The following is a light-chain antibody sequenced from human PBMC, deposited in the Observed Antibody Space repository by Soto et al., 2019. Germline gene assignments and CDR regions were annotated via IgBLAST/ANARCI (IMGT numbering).Light chain of an antibody. J-gene: IGKJ2*01. CDR3: QQYGSSPNT. CDR1: QSVSSSY. CDR2: GAS. V-gene: IGKV3-20*01. Sequence: EIVLTQSPGTLSLSPGERATLSCRASQSVSSSYLAWYKQKPGQAPRLLIYGASSRATGIPDRFSGSGSGTDFTLTISRLEPEDFAVYYCQQYGSSPNTFGQGTNLEIK.